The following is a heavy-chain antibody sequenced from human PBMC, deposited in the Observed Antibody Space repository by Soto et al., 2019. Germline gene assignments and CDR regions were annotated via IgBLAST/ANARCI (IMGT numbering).Heavy chain of an antibody. CDR1: GFTFSSYA. D-gene: IGHD1-26*01. Sequence: EVQLLESGGGLVQPGGSLRLSCAASGFTFSSYAMSWVRQAPGKGLERVSVISGSGGSTYYADSVKGRFTISRDNSQKPVSLQTNSRRADDTAVYCCATRGSGRYDMNRGQATLVTVSS. J-gene: IGHJ4*02. CDR2: ISGSGGST. V-gene: IGHV3-23*01. CDR3: ATRGSGRYDMN.